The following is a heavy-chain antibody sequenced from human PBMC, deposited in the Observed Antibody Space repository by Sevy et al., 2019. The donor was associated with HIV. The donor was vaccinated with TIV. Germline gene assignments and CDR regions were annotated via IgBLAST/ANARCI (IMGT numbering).Heavy chain of an antibody. J-gene: IGHJ5*02. D-gene: IGHD5-12*01. V-gene: IGHV3-7*01. CDR2: IKEDGSAK. CDR3: ARDSPGYGGYDH. Sequence: GGSLRLSCAASGFTFTTYWMTWVRQAPGQGLEWVANIKEDGSAKYYVDSVKGAFTISRDIAKNPLYLQVNSLRAEDTAVYYCARDSPGYGGYDHWGQGTLVTVSS. CDR1: GFTFTTYW.